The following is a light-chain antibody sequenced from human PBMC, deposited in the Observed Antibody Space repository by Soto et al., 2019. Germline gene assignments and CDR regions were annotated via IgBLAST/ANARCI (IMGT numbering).Light chain of an antibody. CDR2: EVT. V-gene: IGLV2-14*01. Sequence: QSALTQPASVSGSPGQSITISCTGTSSDVGGFKYVSWYQQHPRKAPKLMIYEVTNRPSGVSNRFSGSKSGNTASLTISGLQAEDEADYYCSSYSSSSTDVVFGGGTKVTVL. CDR3: SSYSSSSTDVV. CDR1: SSDVGGFKY. J-gene: IGLJ2*01.